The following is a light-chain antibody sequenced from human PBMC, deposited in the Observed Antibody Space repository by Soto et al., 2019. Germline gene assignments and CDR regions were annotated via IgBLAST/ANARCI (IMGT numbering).Light chain of an antibody. Sequence: QSVLTQPASVSGSPGQSITISCTGTSSDVGGYNYVSWYQQHPGKAPKLMIYDVSNRPSGVSNRFSGSKSGNTASLTISGRQAEDEAAYYCSSYTSSSTLVFGTGTKVTVL. J-gene: IGLJ1*01. V-gene: IGLV2-14*01. CDR2: DVS. CDR1: SSDVGGYNY. CDR3: SSYTSSSTLV.